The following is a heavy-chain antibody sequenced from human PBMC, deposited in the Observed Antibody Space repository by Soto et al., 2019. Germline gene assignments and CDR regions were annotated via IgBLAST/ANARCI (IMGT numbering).Heavy chain of an antibody. Sequence: QIALREAGPTLVKPTQTLTLTCTFSGFSLSTSGVGVGWIRQPPGKALEWLAIIYWDDDKRYSPSLKSRLTITKDTSKNQVVLTMTNMDPVDTATYYCARAQQLVPYFDYWGQGTLVTVSS. V-gene: IGHV2-5*02. J-gene: IGHJ4*02. CDR1: GFSLSTSGVG. D-gene: IGHD6-13*01. CDR2: IYWDDDK. CDR3: ARAQQLVPYFDY.